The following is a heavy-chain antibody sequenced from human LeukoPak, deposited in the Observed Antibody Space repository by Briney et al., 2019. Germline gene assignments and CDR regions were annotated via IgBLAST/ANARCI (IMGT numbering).Heavy chain of an antibody. J-gene: IGHJ6*02. CDR2: INHSGST. Sequence: SETLSLTCAVYGGSFSGYYWSWIRQPPGKGLEWIGEINHSGSTNYNPSLKSRVTISVDTSKNQFSLKLSSVTAVDTAVYYCARVTLIYYYGMDVWGQGTTVTVSS. CDR3: ARVTLIYYYGMDV. D-gene: IGHD2/OR15-2a*01. CDR1: GGSFSGYY. V-gene: IGHV4-34*01.